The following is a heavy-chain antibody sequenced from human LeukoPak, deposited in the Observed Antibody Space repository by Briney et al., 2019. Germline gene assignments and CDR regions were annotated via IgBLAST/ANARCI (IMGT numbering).Heavy chain of an antibody. CDR2: ISYDGSNK. J-gene: IGHJ4*02. Sequence: GGSLRLSCAASGFTFSSYAMHWVRQAPGKGLEWVAVISYDGSNKYYADSEKGRFTISRDNSKDTLYLQMNYLRADDTAVYYCATGGSMAHEGIHYWGQGTLVTVSS. CDR1: GFTFSSYA. CDR3: ATGGSMAHEGIHY. V-gene: IGHV3-30-3*01. D-gene: IGHD2/OR15-2a*01.